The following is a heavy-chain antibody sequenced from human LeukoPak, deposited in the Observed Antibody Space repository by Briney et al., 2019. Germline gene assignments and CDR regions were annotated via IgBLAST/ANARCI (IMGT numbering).Heavy chain of an antibody. D-gene: IGHD3-22*01. CDR3: AREWAYDSSGYHLRAFDY. J-gene: IGHJ4*02. V-gene: IGHV3-7*01. CDR2: IKQDGSEK. Sequence: PGGSLRLSCAASGFTFSSYWMSWVRQAPGKGLEWVANIKQDGSEKYYVDSVKGRFTISRDNAKNSLYLQMNSLRAEDTAVYYCAREWAYDSSGYHLRAFDYWGQGTLVTVSS. CDR1: GFTFSSYW.